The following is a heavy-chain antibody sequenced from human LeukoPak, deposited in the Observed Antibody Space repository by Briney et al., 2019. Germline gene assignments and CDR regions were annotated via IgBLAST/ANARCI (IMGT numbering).Heavy chain of an antibody. J-gene: IGHJ4*02. CDR3: ARDRIKSGSYYFDY. CDR1: AFTFSDYS. V-gene: IGHV3-48*01. D-gene: IGHD1-26*01. Sequence: GGSLRLSCAASAFTFSDYSMNWVRQAPGKGLEWDSYISGRSSTIYYADSVKGRFTISRDNAKNLMYLQMNSLRAEDTAVYYCARDRIKSGSYYFDYWGQGTLVTVSS. CDR2: ISGRSSTI.